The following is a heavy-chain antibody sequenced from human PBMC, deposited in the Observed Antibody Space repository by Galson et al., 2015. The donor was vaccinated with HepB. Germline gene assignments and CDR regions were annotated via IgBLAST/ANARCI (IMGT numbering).Heavy chain of an antibody. D-gene: IGHD1-26*01. CDR3: ARDAPEGSKLPKLDY. J-gene: IGHJ4*02. CDR1: GYTFTSYY. Sequence: SCKASGYTFTSYYMHWVRQAPGQGLEWMGIINPSGGSTSYAQKFQGRVTMTRDTSTSTVYMELSSLRSEDTAVYYCARDAPEGSKLPKLDYWGQGTLVTVSS. CDR2: INPSGGST. V-gene: IGHV1-46*01.